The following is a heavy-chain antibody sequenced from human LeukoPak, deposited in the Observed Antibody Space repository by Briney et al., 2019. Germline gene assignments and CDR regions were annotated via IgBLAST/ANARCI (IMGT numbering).Heavy chain of an antibody. CDR2: ISGSGGST. V-gene: IGHV3-23*01. D-gene: IGHD3-10*01. CDR3: ARHHGSGTYYNYFEY. CDR1: GFTFSNYA. J-gene: IGHJ4*02. Sequence: GGSLRLSCAASGFTFSNYAMSWIRQAAGKGLEWVSAISGSGGSTYFADSVTGRFTISRDNSKNTLYLQMHSLRAEDTTVYYCARHHGSGTYYNYFEYWGQGTLVTVSS.